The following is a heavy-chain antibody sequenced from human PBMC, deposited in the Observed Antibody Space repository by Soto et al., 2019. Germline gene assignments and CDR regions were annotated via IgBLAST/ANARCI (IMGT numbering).Heavy chain of an antibody. D-gene: IGHD3-16*01. CDR3: AKELAIAGFTHWGTEDAFDV. J-gene: IGHJ3*01. Sequence: EVQLVESGGALVQPGRSLRLSCAASGFTFDDYAIHWVRQAPGKGLEWVSGISWDSGNIGYADSVKGRFTISRDNAKNSLYLHMNSLRAEDTALYYCAKELAIAGFTHWGTEDAFDVWGQGTMVTVSS. CDR2: ISWDSGNI. CDR1: GFTFDDYA. V-gene: IGHV3-9*01.